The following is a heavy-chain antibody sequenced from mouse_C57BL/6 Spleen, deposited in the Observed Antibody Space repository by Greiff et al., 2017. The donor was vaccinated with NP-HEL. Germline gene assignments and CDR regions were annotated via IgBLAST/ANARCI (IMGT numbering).Heavy chain of an antibody. CDR2: INPGSGGT. Sequence: VKLQESGAELVRPGTSVKVSCKASGYAFTNYLIEWVKQRPGQGLEWIGVINPGSGGTNYNEKFKGKATLTADKSSSTAYMQLSSLTSEDSAVYFCARSGYDGTLFAYWGQGTLVTVSA. CDR3: ARSGYDGTLFAY. D-gene: IGHD2-14*01. V-gene: IGHV1-54*01. CDR1: GYAFTNYL. J-gene: IGHJ3*01.